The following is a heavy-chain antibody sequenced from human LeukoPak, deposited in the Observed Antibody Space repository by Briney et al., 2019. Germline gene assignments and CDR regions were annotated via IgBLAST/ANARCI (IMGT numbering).Heavy chain of an antibody. CDR3: ARRSNAAFDN. CDR2: IYYSGST. J-gene: IGHJ3*02. Sequence: PSETLSLTCTVSGGSISSSSYYWGWIRQPPGKGLEWIGSIYYSGSTYYNPSLKSRVTISVDTSKNQFSLTLSPVTAADTAVYYCARRSNAAFDNWGQGTMVTVSS. D-gene: IGHD3-10*01. CDR1: GGSISSSSYY. V-gene: IGHV4-39*07.